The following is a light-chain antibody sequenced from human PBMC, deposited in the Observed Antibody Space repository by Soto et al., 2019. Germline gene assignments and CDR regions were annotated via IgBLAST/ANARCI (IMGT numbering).Light chain of an antibody. CDR1: SNYLGCCAL. CDR3: SSYTISSTRV. V-gene: IGLV2-14*01. CDR2: GDC. Sequence: QSALTQTAFVSGSRRQSIIISCTGSSNYLGCCALVSWSQECGDCNRPSGVSNRFSGSKSGNTASLTISGLQAEDEADYYCSSYTISSTRVFGGGTKLTVL. J-gene: IGLJ2*01.